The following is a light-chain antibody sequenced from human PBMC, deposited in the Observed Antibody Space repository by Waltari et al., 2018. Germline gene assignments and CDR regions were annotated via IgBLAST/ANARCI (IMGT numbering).Light chain of an antibody. Sequence: IQMTQSPSTLSASVGDRVTIPCRASHPITNWLAWYQQKPGKAPNVLIYDASTLESGVPSRFSGSGSGTEFTLTINSLQPDDFATYYCQHYNSFSHIYTFGQGTKLEI. CDR2: DAS. CDR3: QHYNSFSHIYT. CDR1: HPITNW. J-gene: IGKJ2*01. V-gene: IGKV1-5*01.